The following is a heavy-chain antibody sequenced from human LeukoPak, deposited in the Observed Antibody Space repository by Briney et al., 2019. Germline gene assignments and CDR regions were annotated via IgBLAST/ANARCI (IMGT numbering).Heavy chain of an antibody. CDR2: IKEDGTEKK. J-gene: IGHJ4*02. Sequence: GGSLRLSCAASGFTFSSYWMSWVRQAPGKGLEWVTNIKEDGTEKKYYEDSVNGRFTISRDNTNKSLYLQMNSLRAEDTAMYYCARGGYRYEYWGQGTLVTVSS. V-gene: IGHV3-7*04. D-gene: IGHD5-12*01. CDR3: ARGGYRYEY. CDR1: GFTFSSYW.